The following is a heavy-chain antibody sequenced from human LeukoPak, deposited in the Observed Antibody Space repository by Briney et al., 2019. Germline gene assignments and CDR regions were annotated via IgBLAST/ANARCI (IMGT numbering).Heavy chain of an antibody. CDR1: GITLSNYG. CDR3: ARRGVVIRVILVGFHKEAFYFDS. Sequence: GGSLRLSCAVSGITLSNYGMSWVRQAPGKGLEWVAGISDSGGSTNYADSVKGRFTISRDNPKNILYLQMNSLRAEDTAVYFCARRGVVIRVILVGFHKEAFYFDSWGQGALVTVSS. J-gene: IGHJ4*02. CDR2: ISDSGGST. V-gene: IGHV3-23*01. D-gene: IGHD3-22*01.